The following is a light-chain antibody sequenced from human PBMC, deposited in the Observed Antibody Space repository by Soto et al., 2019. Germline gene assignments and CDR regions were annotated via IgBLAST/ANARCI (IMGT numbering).Light chain of an antibody. J-gene: IGKJ1*01. CDR3: QQSYSTPRA. CDR2: AAS. CDR1: QSISSY. Sequence: DIPMTQSPSSLSASVGDRVTITCRASQSISSYLNWYQQKPGKAPKLLIYAASSLQSGVPSRFSGSRSGTDSTLTISSLQPEDFATYYCQQSYSTPRAFGQGTKVEIK. V-gene: IGKV1-39*01.